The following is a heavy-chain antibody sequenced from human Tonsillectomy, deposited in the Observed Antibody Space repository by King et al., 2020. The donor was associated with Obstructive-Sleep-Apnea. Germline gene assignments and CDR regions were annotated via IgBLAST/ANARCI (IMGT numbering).Heavy chain of an antibody. CDR1: CGSISSGDYY. J-gene: IGHJ5*02. CDR3: ARGIIWFGELRWFDP. CDR2: IYYSGST. D-gene: IGHD3-10*01. Sequence: QLQESGPGLVKPSQTLSLTCTVSCGSISSGDYYWSWLRQPPGKGLEWIGYIYYSGSTYYNPSLKSRVTISLYTSKNQFSLKLSSVTAADTAVYYCARGIIWFGELRWFDPWGQGTLVTVSS. V-gene: IGHV4-30-4*01.